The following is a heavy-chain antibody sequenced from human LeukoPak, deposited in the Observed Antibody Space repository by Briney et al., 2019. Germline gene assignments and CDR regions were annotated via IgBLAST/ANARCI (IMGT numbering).Heavy chain of an antibody. J-gene: IGHJ4*02. D-gene: IGHD1-26*01. V-gene: IGHV3-7*01. CDR1: GFTFRNYW. Sequence: GGSLRLSCAGSGFTFRNYWMNWVRQAPGKGLEWVANIKEDGSEKYYVDSVKGRFTVSRDNAKNSLYLQINSVRADDTAVYYCARGGPTVGTDYWGQGTLVTVSS. CDR2: IKEDGSEK. CDR3: ARGGPTVGTDY.